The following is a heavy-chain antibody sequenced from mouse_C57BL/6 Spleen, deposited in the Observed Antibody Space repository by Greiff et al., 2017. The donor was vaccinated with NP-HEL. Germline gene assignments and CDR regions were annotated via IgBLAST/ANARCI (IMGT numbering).Heavy chain of an antibody. CDR2: FNHYYGTT. Sequence: EVQLQQSGPELVKPGASVKISCTASGYSFTDYNMNWVKQINGKSLEWIGVFNHYYGTTSYIQKFKGKATLTVDQSSSTAYMQLNSLTSEDSAVYYCASYYGSSYDAMDYWGQGTSVTVAS. D-gene: IGHD1-1*01. V-gene: IGHV1-39*01. J-gene: IGHJ4*01. CDR1: GYSFTDYN. CDR3: ASYYGSSYDAMDY.